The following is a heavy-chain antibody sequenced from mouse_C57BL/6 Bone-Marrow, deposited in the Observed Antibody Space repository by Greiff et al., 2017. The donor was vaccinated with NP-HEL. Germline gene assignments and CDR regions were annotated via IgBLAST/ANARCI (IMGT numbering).Heavy chain of an antibody. D-gene: IGHD1-1*01. Sequence: QVQLQQSGAELVRPGSSVKLSCKASGYTFTSYWMHWVKQRPIQGLEWIGNIDPSDSETHYNQKFKDKATLTVDKSSSTAYMQLSSLTSEDSAVYYCARCPYYGSSYDYAMDYWGQGTSVTVSS. V-gene: IGHV1-52*01. J-gene: IGHJ4*01. CDR1: GYTFTSYW. CDR3: ARCPYYGSSYDYAMDY. CDR2: IDPSDSET.